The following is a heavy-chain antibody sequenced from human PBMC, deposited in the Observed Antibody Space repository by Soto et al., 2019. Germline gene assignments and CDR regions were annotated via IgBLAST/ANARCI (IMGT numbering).Heavy chain of an antibody. CDR1: SASISSTNYT. CDR3: ARLGGYYQALDH. J-gene: IGHJ4*02. V-gene: IGHV4-39*07. CDR2: IYYSGST. Sequence: SETLSLTCTVSSASISSTNYTWGWIRQPPGKGLEWIGNIYYSGSTYYNPSLKSRLTISVDRSKNQVSLNLTSVTAADTAVYFCARLGGYYQALDHWSQGTLVTVS. D-gene: IGHD3-3*01.